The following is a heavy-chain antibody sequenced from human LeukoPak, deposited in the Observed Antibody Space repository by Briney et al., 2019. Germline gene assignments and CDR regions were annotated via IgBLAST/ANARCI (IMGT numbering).Heavy chain of an antibody. D-gene: IGHD3-22*01. V-gene: IGHV4-59*02. J-gene: IGHJ4*02. CDR2: IYYSGST. Sequence: YPSETLSLTCTVSGGSVSSYYWSWIRQPPGKGLEWIGYIYYSGSTNYNPSLKSRVTISVDTSKNQFSLKLSSVTAADTAVYYCARDRLDYYDSSGYPPPRYFDYWGQGTLVTVSS. CDR1: GGSVSSYY. CDR3: ARDRLDYYDSSGYPPPRYFDY.